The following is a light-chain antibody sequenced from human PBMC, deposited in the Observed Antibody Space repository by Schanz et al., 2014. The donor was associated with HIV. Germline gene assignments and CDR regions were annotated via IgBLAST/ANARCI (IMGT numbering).Light chain of an antibody. Sequence: QSALTQPASVSGSPGQSIAISCTGTNSDIGAYNSVSWWQQQHPGRPPKLIIYDVTNRPSGVSNRFSGYKSGDTASLTISGLQAEDEADFYCSSYTTSRTWVFGGGTKLTVL. CDR1: NSDIGAYNS. CDR2: DVT. J-gene: IGLJ3*02. CDR3: SSYTTSRTWV. V-gene: IGLV2-14*01.